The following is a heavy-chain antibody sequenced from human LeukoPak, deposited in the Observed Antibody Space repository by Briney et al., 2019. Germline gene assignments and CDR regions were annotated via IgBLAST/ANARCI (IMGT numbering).Heavy chain of an antibody. CDR2: IEFDGSEE. D-gene: IGHD2-2*01. CDR3: ANHITVHCSRSSCSDY. CDR1: GFTFSHYG. Sequence: PGGSLRLSCAASGFTFSHYGMHWVRQAPGKGLEWVAFIEFDGSEEYSADSVKGRFTISRDNSKNTLYLQMNSLRPEDTALYYCANHITVHCSRSSCSDYWGQGTLVTVSS. J-gene: IGHJ4*02. V-gene: IGHV3-30*02.